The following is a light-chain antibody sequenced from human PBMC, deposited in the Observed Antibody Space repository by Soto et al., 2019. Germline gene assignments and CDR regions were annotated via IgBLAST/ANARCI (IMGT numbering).Light chain of an antibody. Sequence: QSALTQPPSASGSPGQSVTISCTGTTSDFVSWYQQYPGKAPKLMIYDVTKRPSGVPDRFSGSKSGTTASLTVSGLQAEDEADYFFSSHAGARHSLFGGGTKLTVL. CDR1: TSDF. V-gene: IGLV2-8*01. CDR2: DVT. CDR3: SSHAGARHSL. J-gene: IGLJ2*01.